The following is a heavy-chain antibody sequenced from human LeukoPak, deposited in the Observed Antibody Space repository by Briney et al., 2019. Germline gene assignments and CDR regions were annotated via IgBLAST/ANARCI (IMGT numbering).Heavy chain of an antibody. V-gene: IGHV4-34*01. Sequence: SETLSLTCAVYGGSFSGYYWSWIRQPPGKGLEWLGEINHSGSTNYNPSLKSRVTISVDTSKNQFSLKLSSVTAADTAVYYCARAPGGGYSYGYRFVAFDYWGQGTLVTVSS. CDR2: INHSGST. J-gene: IGHJ4*02. CDR1: GGSFSGYY. D-gene: IGHD5-18*01. CDR3: ARAPGGGYSYGYRFVAFDY.